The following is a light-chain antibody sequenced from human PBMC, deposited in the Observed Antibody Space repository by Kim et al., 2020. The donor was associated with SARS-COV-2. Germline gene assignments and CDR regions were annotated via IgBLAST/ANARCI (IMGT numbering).Light chain of an antibody. Sequence: TVTIPCSGSSSNIVNTHYVYWYQQLPGIAPKLLIYDNVKRPSGIPDRFSGSKSGTSATLGITGLQTGDEADYYCGTWDSNLSGVVFGGGTQLTVL. J-gene: IGLJ2*01. CDR1: SSNIVNTHY. V-gene: IGLV1-51*01. CDR2: DNV. CDR3: GTWDSNLSGVV.